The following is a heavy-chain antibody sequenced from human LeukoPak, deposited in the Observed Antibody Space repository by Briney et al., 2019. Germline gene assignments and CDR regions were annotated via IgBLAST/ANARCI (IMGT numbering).Heavy chain of an antibody. Sequence: ASVKVSCKASGGTFSSYAISWVRQATGQGLEWMGWMNPNSGNTGYAQKFQGRVTMTRNTSISTAYMELSSLRSEDTAVYYCARVGDCSSTSCYTYYYYYYMDVWGKGTTVTVSS. J-gene: IGHJ6*03. CDR3: ARVGDCSSTSCYTYYYYYYMDV. CDR2: MNPNSGNT. V-gene: IGHV1-8*02. D-gene: IGHD2-2*02. CDR1: GGTFSSYA.